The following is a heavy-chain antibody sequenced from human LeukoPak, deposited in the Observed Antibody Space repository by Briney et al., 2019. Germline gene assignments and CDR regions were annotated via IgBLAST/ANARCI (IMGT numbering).Heavy chain of an antibody. CDR3: ARRRDLYSGSYYPFDY. J-gene: IGHJ4*02. D-gene: IGHD1-26*01. CDR2: IYPGDSDA. CDR1: GYSFTSYW. Sequence: GESLKISCKGSGYSFTSYWIGWVRQMPGKGLKWMGIIYPGDSDARYSPSFQGQVTISADKSISTAYLQWSSLKASDTAMYYCARRRDLYSGSYYPFDYWGQGTLVTISS. V-gene: IGHV5-51*01.